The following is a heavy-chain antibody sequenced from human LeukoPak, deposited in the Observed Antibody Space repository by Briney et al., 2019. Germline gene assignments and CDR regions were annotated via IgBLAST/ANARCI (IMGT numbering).Heavy chain of an antibody. V-gene: IGHV3-66*01. CDR3: ARDFGDYYDSSGYYYHFDY. CDR2: IYSGGGT. D-gene: IGHD3-22*01. J-gene: IGHJ4*02. CDR1: GFTVSSNY. Sequence: GGSLRLSCAASGFTVSSNYMSWVRQAPGKGLEWVSVIYSGGGTYYADSVKGRFTISRDNSKNTLYLQMNSLRAEDTAVYYCARDFGDYYDSSGYYYHFDYWGQGTLVTVSS.